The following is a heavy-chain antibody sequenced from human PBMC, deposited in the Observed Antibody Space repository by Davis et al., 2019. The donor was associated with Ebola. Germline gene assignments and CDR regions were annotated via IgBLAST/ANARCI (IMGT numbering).Heavy chain of an antibody. J-gene: IGHJ5*02. CDR2: IIPIFGTA. V-gene: IGHV1-69*13. D-gene: IGHD3-22*01. CDR1: GGTFSSYA. Sequence: SVKVSCKASGGTFSSYAISWVRQAPGQGIEWMGGIIPIFGTANYAQKFQGRVTITADESTSTAYMELSSLRSEDTAVYYCARDLAYYDSSGYYRPVGWFDPWGQGTLVTVSS. CDR3: ARDLAYYDSSGYYRPVGWFDP.